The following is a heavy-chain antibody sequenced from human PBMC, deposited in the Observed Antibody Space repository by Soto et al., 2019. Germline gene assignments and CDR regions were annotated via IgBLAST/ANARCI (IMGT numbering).Heavy chain of an antibody. CDR1: GGSFSGYY. J-gene: IGHJ2*01. V-gene: IGHV4-34*01. CDR3: ARESHDILTGPPWVWYFDL. CDR2: INDRGSI. D-gene: IGHD3-9*01. Sequence: QVQLQQWGAGPLRPLETLSLTCGVYGGSFSGYYWAWIRQSTGTGLERIGEINDRGSINYNHSLKIRVSISVDTSKNHYSLNLRSVTAADTAVYYCARESHDILTGPPWVWYFDLWGRGTLVTVSS.